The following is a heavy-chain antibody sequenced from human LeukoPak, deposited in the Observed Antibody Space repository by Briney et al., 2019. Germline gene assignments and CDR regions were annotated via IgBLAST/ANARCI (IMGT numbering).Heavy chain of an antibody. CDR3: AKDPGYSSYPGGDY. J-gene: IGHJ4*02. V-gene: IGHV3-23*01. D-gene: IGHD6-13*01. CDR2: ISGSGGST. Sequence: GGSLRLSCAASGFTFSSYAMSWVRQAPGKGLEWVSAISGSGGSTYYADSVKGRFTISRDNSKNTLYLQMNSLRAEDTAVYYCAKDPGYSSYPGGDYWGQGNLVTVSS. CDR1: GFTFSSYA.